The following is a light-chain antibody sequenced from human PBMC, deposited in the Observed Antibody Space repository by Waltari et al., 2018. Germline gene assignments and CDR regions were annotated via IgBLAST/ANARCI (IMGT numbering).Light chain of an antibody. CDR1: QPLRRSDGKTF. CDR2: EVS. Sequence: DIVMTQTPLSLSVIPGQPAPLPRTSSQPLRRSDGKTFLYWYLQKPGQPPQLLMYEVSNRFSGVPDRFIGSGSGTDFTLKISRVEAEDVGVYYCMQTLQFPITFGQGTRLEIK. J-gene: IGKJ5*01. V-gene: IGKV2D-29*01. CDR3: MQTLQFPIT.